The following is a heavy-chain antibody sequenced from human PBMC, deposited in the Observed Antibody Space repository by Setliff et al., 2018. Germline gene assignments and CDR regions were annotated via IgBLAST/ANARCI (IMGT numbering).Heavy chain of an antibody. CDR3: ARLGRNNSAPPGDY. V-gene: IGHV5-51*01. CDR1: GYSFPSYW. J-gene: IGHJ4*02. Sequence: PGESLKISCKASGYSFPSYWIGWVRQVPGKGLEWMGIIYPGDFHTRYSPSFQGQVTISADKSILTAFLQWAYLKASDFAMYYCARLGRNNSAPPGDYWGQGTLVTVSS. CDR2: IYPGDFHT. D-gene: IGHD6-25*01.